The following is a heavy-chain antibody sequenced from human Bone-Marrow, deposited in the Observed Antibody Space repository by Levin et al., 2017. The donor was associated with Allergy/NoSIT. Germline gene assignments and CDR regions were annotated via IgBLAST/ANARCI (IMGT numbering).Heavy chain of an antibody. CDR3: ARQSSGLFDAFDI. D-gene: IGHD3-16*01. CDR1: FFSLLRLPSY. J-gene: IGHJ3*02. Sequence: LSLPFPFSFFSLLRLPSYWGWIRQPPGKGLQWIGSVYYSVSSYYTPSLKSRVTLSVATSKNQLSLKFTSVTAADTAVYFCARQSSGLFDAFDIWGQGTMVTVSS. V-gene: IGHV4-39*01. CDR2: VYYSVSS.